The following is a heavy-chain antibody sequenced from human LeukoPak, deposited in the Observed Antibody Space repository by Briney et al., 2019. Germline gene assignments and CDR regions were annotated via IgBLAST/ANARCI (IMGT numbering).Heavy chain of an antibody. CDR3: AGLGKISTGYFDY. J-gene: IGHJ4*02. V-gene: IGHV4-34*01. D-gene: IGHD2/OR15-2a*01. Sequence: SETLSLTCAVYGGSFSGYYWSWIRQPPGKGLEWIGEINHSGSTNYNPSLKGRVTISVDTSKNQFSLKLSSVTAADTAVYYCAGLGKISTGYFDYWGQGTLVTVSS. CDR1: GGSFSGYY. CDR2: INHSGST.